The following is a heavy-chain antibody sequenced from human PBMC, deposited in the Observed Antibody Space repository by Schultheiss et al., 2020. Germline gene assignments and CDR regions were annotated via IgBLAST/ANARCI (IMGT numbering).Heavy chain of an antibody. CDR2: IYYSGST. D-gene: IGHD4-17*01. V-gene: IGHV4-34*01. J-gene: IGHJ4*02. CDR1: GGSFSDYY. CDR3: ARDGPRGSTVTSYYFDY. Sequence: SETLSLTCAVYGGSFSDYYWGWIRQPPGKGLEWIGSIYYSGSTYYNPSLKSRVTISVDTSKNQFSLKLSSVTAADTAVYYCARDGPRGSTVTSYYFDYWGQGTLVTVSS.